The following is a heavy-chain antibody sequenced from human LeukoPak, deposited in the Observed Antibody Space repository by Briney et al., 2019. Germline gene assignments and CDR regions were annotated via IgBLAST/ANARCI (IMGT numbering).Heavy chain of an antibody. Sequence: ASVKVSCKASGYTFTRYYMHWVRQAPGQGLDWMGWINPNRGGTNYAQKFQGRVTMTRDTSISTAYMELSRLRSDDTAVYYCARDPHDYGDYGGPDYWGQGTLVTVSS. CDR1: GYTFTRYY. CDR3: ARDPHDYGDYGGPDY. CDR2: INPNRGGT. D-gene: IGHD4-17*01. J-gene: IGHJ4*02. V-gene: IGHV1-2*02.